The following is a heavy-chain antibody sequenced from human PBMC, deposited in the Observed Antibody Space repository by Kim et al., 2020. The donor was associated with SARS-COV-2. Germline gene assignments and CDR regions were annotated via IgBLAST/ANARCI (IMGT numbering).Heavy chain of an antibody. Sequence: ASVKVSCKVSGYTLTELSMHWVRLAPGKGLEWMGGFDPEDGETIYAQKFQGRVTMTEDTSTDTAYMELSILRSEDTAVYYCATPVLGAGWNPGVYGMDVWGQGTTVTVSS. V-gene: IGHV1-24*01. J-gene: IGHJ6*02. CDR1: GYTLTELS. D-gene: IGHD1-1*01. CDR3: ATPVLGAGWNPGVYGMDV. CDR2: FDPEDGET.